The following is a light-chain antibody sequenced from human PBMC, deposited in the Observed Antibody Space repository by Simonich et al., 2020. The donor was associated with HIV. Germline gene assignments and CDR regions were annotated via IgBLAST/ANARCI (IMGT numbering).Light chain of an antibody. CDR1: QSLLSSNGYNY. CDR2: AAS. J-gene: IGKJ1*01. Sequence: MTQSPLSLPVTPGEPASISCRSSQSLLSSNGYNYLDWYQQKPGKAPKLLIYAASSLQSGVPSRFSGSGSGTDFTLTISSLQPEDFATYYCQQSYSTPRTFGQGTKVEIK. CDR3: QQSYSTPRT. V-gene: IGKV1-39*01.